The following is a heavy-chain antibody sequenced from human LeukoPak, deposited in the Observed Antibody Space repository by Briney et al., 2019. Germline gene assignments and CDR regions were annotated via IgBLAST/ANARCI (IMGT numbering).Heavy chain of an antibody. D-gene: IGHD1-26*01. CDR3: AGGPQYGGSFAY. CDR1: GFTFSRFE. V-gene: IGHV3-48*03. CDR2: ISEGGTTI. Sequence: GGSLRLSCAVSGFTFSRFEMAWVRQAPGKGLEWVSYISEGGTTIKDADSVKGRFTISRDNAKSSLYLQMNSLRAEDTAVYYCAGGPQYGGSFAYWGQGTLVTVSS. J-gene: IGHJ4*02.